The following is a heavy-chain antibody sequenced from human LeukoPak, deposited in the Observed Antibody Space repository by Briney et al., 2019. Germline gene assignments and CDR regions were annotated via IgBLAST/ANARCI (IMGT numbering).Heavy chain of an antibody. J-gene: IGHJ3*02. CDR3: AREGFGELSDAFDI. Sequence: GGSLRLSCGASGSTFSTYGMHWVRQAPGKGLEWVAFIRYDGSNKYYADSVKGRFTISRDNAKNSLYLQMNSLRAEDTAVYYCAREGFGELSDAFDIWGQGTMVTVSS. D-gene: IGHD3-10*01. V-gene: IGHV3-30*02. CDR2: IRYDGSNK. CDR1: GSTFSTYG.